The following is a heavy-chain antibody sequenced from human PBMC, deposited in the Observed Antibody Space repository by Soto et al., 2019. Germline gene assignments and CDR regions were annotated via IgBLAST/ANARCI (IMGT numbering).Heavy chain of an antibody. CDR1: GYTFTSYE. Sequence: ASVKVSCKASGYTFTSYEMYWVRQAPGQGLEWMGIISPSDGSTTYAQKFQGRVTMTRDTSTSTVYMELSSLRSEDTAVYYCARDRRDGYNTFDYSGQGTLVPGAS. CDR2: ISPSDGST. V-gene: IGHV1-46*01. J-gene: IGHJ4*02. D-gene: IGHD5-12*01. CDR3: ARDRRDGYNTFDY.